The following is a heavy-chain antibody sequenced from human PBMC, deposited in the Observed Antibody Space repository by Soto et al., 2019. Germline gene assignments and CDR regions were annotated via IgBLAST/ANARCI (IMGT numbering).Heavy chain of an antibody. J-gene: IGHJ3*02. CDR3: ARVPGVVVSADDAFDI. Sequence: QVQLQESGPGLVKPSGTLSLTCAVSGGSVSSNNWWSWVRQSPGKGLEWMGEIYHSGSAHYNPSLKSRATISLDKSNNLFSLRLTSVTAADTAVYYCARVPGVVVSADDAFDIWGPGTRVIVSS. V-gene: IGHV4-4*02. CDR2: IYHSGSA. CDR1: GGSVSSNNW. D-gene: IGHD2-21*02.